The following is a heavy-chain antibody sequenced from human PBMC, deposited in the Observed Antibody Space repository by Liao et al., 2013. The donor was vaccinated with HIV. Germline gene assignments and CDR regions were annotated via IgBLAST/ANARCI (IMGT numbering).Heavy chain of an antibody. V-gene: IGHV4-4*07. J-gene: IGHJ6*03. D-gene: IGHD6-13*01. CDR3: ARILDRPQVRSSSYYDFYYYYMDV. CDR2: IYSAGNT. Sequence: QVQLQESGPGLLKPSETLSLTCTVSGGSMNDHYWTWIRQPAGEGLEWIGRIYSAGNTHYNPSLKSRVTMSVDTSKNQFSLKMTSVTAADTGMYYCARILDRPQVRSSSYYDFYYYYMDVVGRRGPRSPSP. CDR1: GGSMNDHY.